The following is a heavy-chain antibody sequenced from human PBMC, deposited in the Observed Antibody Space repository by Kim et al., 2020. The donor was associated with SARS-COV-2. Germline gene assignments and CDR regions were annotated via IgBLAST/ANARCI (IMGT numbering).Heavy chain of an antibody. D-gene: IGHD2-15*01. V-gene: IGHV5-51*01. Sequence: GESLKISCKGSGYRFTKYWIGWVRQMPGKGLEWVGIIYPDDSDTRYSPSFQGQVTISADRSINTAYLQWTSLKASDTAIYYCAKTYCSGGVCYYVWFDHWGQGPLVTVSS. CDR3: AKTYCSGGVCYYVWFDH. CDR1: GYRFTKYW. J-gene: IGHJ5*02. CDR2: IYPDDSDT.